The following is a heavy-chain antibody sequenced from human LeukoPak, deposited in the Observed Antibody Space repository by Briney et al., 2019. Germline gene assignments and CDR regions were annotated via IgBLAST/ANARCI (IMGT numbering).Heavy chain of an antibody. Sequence: ASVKVSCKASGYTFTSYDINWVRQATGQGLEWMGWMNTNSGNTGYAKKFQGRVTMTRNTSISTAYMELSSLRSEDTAVYYCARGRGAGYYDRNGFYYWGQGTLVTVSS. CDR3: ARGRGAGYYDRNGFYY. D-gene: IGHD3-22*01. J-gene: IGHJ4*02. V-gene: IGHV1-8*01. CDR1: GYTFTSYD. CDR2: MNTNSGNT.